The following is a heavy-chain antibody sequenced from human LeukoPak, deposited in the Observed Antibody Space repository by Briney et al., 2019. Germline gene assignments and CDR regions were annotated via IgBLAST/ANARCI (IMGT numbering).Heavy chain of an antibody. CDR1: GFPFSTFG. Sequence: GGSLRLSCAASGFPFSTFGMHWVRQAPGKGLEWVAVTSFDGAIINYADSVKGRFTISRDNSKNTLYLQMNSLRPDDTAMYYCAKKRPGEVAAPPDYWGQGTLVTVSS. J-gene: IGHJ4*02. D-gene: IGHD6-13*01. CDR3: AKKRPGEVAAPPDY. CDR2: TSFDGAII. V-gene: IGHV3-30*18.